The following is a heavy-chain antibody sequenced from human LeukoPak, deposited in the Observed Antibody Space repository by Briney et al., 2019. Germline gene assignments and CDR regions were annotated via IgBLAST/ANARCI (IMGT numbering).Heavy chain of an antibody. Sequence: QPGRSLRLSCAASGFTFSNYGMHWVRQAPGKGLEWVAVMWYDGSNKYYADSVKGRFTISRDNSKNTLYLQMNSLRAEDTAVYYCARDGPSNITTSWGCFGYWGQGTLVTVSS. J-gene: IGHJ4*02. CDR1: GFTFSNYG. CDR2: MWYDGSNK. D-gene: IGHD7-27*01. CDR3: ARDGPSNITTSWGCFGY. V-gene: IGHV3-33*01.